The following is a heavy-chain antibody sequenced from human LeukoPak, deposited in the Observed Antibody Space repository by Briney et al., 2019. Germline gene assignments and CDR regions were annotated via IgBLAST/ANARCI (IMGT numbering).Heavy chain of an antibody. J-gene: IGHJ4*02. CDR3: ARSRTLSTLSAGNFDY. CDR2: IFYSGST. Sequence: SETLSLTCTVSSGSISTSNYYWGWVRQPPGKALEWIGNIFYSGSTYYSPSLKSRVTISLDKSKNQFSLKLSSVTAADTAVYYCARSRTLSTLSAGNFDYWGQGTLVTVSS. V-gene: IGHV4-39*07. CDR1: SGSISTSNYY. D-gene: IGHD3-10*01.